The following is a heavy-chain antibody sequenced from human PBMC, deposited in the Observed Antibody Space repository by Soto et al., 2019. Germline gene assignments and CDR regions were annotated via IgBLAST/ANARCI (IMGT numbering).Heavy chain of an antibody. CDR2: IWYDGSNK. D-gene: IGHD6-19*01. V-gene: IGHV3-33*01. J-gene: IGHJ4*02. CDR1: GFTFSSYG. Sequence: QVQLVESGGGVVQPGRSLRLACAASGFTFSSYGMHWVRQAPGKGLEWVAVIWYDGSNKYYADSVKGRFTISRYNSKNSLYLQMNSLRAEDTAVYYCARGSLFNSGCFDYWGQGTLVTVSS. CDR3: ARGSLFNSGCFDY.